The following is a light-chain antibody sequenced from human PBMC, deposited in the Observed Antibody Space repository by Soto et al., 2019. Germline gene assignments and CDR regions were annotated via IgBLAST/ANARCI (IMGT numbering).Light chain of an antibody. CDR3: QLHTTFPRP. CDR1: QDIGYH. Sequence: DIQMTQSPSAMSAAVGDRVTITCRASQDIGYHLGWFQQKPGKAPKRLIYSASSLDSGVPSRFSATGSGTEFTFTISSLQPEDFATYYCQLHTTFPRPFGQGTKVEV. J-gene: IGKJ1*01. V-gene: IGKV1-17*03. CDR2: SAS.